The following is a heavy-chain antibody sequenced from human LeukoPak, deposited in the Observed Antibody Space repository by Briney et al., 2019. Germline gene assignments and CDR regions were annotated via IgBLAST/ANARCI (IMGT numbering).Heavy chain of an antibody. V-gene: IGHV4-4*07. CDR1: GGSISNYY. Sequence: KPSETLSLTCTVSGGSISNYYWSWIRQPAGKGLEWIGRISASGNTNYNPSLKSRLTMSVDTSKNQFSLKVSSVTAADTAVYYCARGTMAAAGKGVDYWGQGTLVTVSS. D-gene: IGHD6-13*01. CDR3: ARGTMAAAGKGVDY. J-gene: IGHJ4*02. CDR2: ISASGNT.